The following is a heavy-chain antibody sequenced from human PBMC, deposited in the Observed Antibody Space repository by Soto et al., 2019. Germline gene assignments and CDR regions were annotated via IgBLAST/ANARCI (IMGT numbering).Heavy chain of an antibody. CDR1: GYTFNNYG. D-gene: IGHD2-15*01. J-gene: IGHJ2*01. CDR3: ARCYCSVGSCYTCWHFAL. CDR2: IGPYNGNT. V-gene: IGHV1-18*01. Sequence: QVQLVQSGAEVKKPGASVKVSCKASGYTFNNYGISWVRQAPGQGLEWMGWIGPYNGNTDHAQNFKGRVTMNTDTSTNTAYMELRSLRSDDTALYYCARCYCSVGSCYTCWHFALWGRGTLVTVSS.